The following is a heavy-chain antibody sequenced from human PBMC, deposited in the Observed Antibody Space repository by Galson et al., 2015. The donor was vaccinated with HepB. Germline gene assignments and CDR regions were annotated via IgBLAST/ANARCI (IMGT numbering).Heavy chain of an antibody. Sequence: ETLSLTCTISGGSISTYYWTWIRQPPGKGLEWIGFIDYTGNPNYDHSLKSRVSISLDNSRNQFSLRLTSVTAADTAVYYCARDLGSGRYPWDYHYGMDVWGLGTTVNVAS. J-gene: IGHJ6*02. CDR3: ARDLGSGRYPWDYHYGMDV. V-gene: IGHV4-59*01. D-gene: IGHD1-26*01. CDR1: GGSISTYY. CDR2: IDYTGNP.